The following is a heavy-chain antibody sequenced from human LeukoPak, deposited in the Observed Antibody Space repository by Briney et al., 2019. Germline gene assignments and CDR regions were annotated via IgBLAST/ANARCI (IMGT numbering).Heavy chain of an antibody. CDR2: ISSSSSTI. CDR3: ARKQLGYYYMDV. J-gene: IGHJ6*03. Sequence: GGSLRLSCAASGFTFSSYSMNWVRQAPGKGLEWVSYISSSSSTIHYADSVKGRFTISRDNAKNSLYLHMNSLRAEDTAVYYCARKQLGYYYMDVWGKGTTVTVSS. CDR1: GFTFSSYS. D-gene: IGHD6-6*01. V-gene: IGHV3-48*01.